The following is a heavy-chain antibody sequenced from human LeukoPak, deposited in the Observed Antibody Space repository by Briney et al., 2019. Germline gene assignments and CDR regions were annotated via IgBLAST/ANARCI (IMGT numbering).Heavy chain of an antibody. CDR1: GFTFSSTW. CDR3: ARGSSSWYYFDY. D-gene: IGHD6-13*01. Sequence: GGSLRLSCAASGFTFSSTWMSWVRQAPGKGLEWVGNIQPDGSEGYPVDSVKGRFTISRDNARNSLFLQMNSLRVEDTAVYYCARGSSSWYYFDYWGQGTLVTVSS. CDR2: IQPDGSEG. J-gene: IGHJ4*02. V-gene: IGHV3-7*01.